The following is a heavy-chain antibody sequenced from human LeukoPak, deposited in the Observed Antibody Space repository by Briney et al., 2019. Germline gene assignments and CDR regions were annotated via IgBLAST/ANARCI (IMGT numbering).Heavy chain of an antibody. CDR2: IYPDDSET. D-gene: IGHD2-21*02. J-gene: IGHJ3*02. CDR1: GYRIASYW. V-gene: IGHV5-51*01. CDR3: ARGKHIVVVTASDAFDI. Sequence: GESLKISCKGSGYRIASYWIGWVRHMPGKGLEWMTIIYPDDSETRYSPSFQGQVTISADKSISTAYLQWSSLKASDTAMYYCARGKHIVVVTASDAFDIWGQGTMVTVSS.